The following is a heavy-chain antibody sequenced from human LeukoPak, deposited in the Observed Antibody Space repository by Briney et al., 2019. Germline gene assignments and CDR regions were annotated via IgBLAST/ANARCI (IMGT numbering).Heavy chain of an antibody. Sequence: SETLSLTCTVSGGSISSYYWSWIRQPPGKGLEWIGYIYYSGSTNYNPSPKSRVTISVDTSKNQFSLKLSSVTAADTAVYYCARAEDMVATIFDYWGQGTLVTVSS. J-gene: IGHJ4*02. D-gene: IGHD5-12*01. CDR2: IYYSGST. CDR3: ARAEDMVATIFDY. V-gene: IGHV4-59*01. CDR1: GGSISSYY.